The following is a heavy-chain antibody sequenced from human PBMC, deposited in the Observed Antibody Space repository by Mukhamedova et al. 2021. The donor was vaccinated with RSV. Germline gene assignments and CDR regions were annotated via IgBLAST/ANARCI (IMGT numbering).Heavy chain of an antibody. CDR3: ARAPLLGYCSSTSCPLAFDI. CDR2: INPNSGGT. Sequence: VRQAPGQGLEWMGWINPNSGGTNYAQKFQGRVTMTRDTSISTAYMELSRLRSDDTAVYYCARAPLLGYCSSTSCPLAFDIWGQG. D-gene: IGHD2-2*01. V-gene: IGHV1-2*02. J-gene: IGHJ3*02.